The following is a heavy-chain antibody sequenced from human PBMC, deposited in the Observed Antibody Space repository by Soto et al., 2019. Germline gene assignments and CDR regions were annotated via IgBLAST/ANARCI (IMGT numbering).Heavy chain of an antibody. CDR2: IYWNDDK. Sequence: QITLKESGPTLVKPTQTLTLTCTFSGFSLSTSGVGVGWIRQPPGKALEWLALIYWNDDKRYSPSLKSRLTITKDTSKNGVALTMTNMAPVDTATYYCAHAQGTRITMIVPNRGPFDYWGQGTLVTVSS. D-gene: IGHD3-22*01. CDR3: AHAQGTRITMIVPNRGPFDY. CDR1: GFSLSTSGVG. V-gene: IGHV2-5*01. J-gene: IGHJ4*02.